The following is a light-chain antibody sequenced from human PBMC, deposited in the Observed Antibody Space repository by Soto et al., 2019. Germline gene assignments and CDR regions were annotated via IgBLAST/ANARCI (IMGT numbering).Light chain of an antibody. CDR2: QTS. CDR3: QQRSNWPPIT. Sequence: EIVLTQSPATLSSFPGDRVTLSFRASQYINTRLSWYQHRPGQSPRLLIYQTSLRAAGIPARFSGSGSGTDFTLTISSLEPEDFAVYYCQQRSNWPPITFGQGTRLEI. V-gene: IGKV3-11*01. CDR1: QYINTR. J-gene: IGKJ5*01.